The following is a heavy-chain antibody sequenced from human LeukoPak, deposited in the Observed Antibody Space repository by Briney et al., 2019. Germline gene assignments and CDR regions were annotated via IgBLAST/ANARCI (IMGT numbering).Heavy chain of an antibody. V-gene: IGHV4-59*01. D-gene: IGHD5-12*01. J-gene: IGHJ5*02. CDR3: ARGHSGYDPNWFDP. Sequence: KPSETLSLTCTVSGGSISSYYWSWIRQPPGKGLEWIGYIYYSGSTNYNPSLKSRVTISVDTSKNQFSLKLSSVTAADTAVYYCARGHSGYDPNWFDPWGQGTLVTVSS. CDR1: GGSISSYY. CDR2: IYYSGST.